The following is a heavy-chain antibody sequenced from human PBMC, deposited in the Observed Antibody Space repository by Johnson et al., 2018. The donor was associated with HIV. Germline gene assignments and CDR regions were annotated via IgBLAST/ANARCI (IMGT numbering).Heavy chain of an antibody. CDR3: ARDGSQLAYAFDI. V-gene: IGHV3-30*04. CDR1: GFTFSSYA. J-gene: IGHJ3*02. Sequence: QVQLVESGGGVVQPGRSLRLSCAASGFTFSSYAMHWVRQAPGKGLEWVAVIWYDGSNKYYADSVKGRFTISRDNSKNTLYLQMNSLRAEDTAVYYCARDGSQLAYAFDIWGQGTMVTVSS. D-gene: IGHD6-6*01. CDR2: IWYDGSNK.